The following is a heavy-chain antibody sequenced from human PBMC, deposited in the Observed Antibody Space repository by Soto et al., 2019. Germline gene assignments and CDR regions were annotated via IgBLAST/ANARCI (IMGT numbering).Heavy chain of an antibody. V-gene: IGHV1-69*13. CDR1: GGTFSSYA. CDR3: ARAYSSYTKYYYYGMDV. Sequence: SVKVSCKASGGTFSSYAISWVRQAPGQGLEWMGGIIPFFGTANYAQKFQGRVTITADESTSTAYMVLSSLRSEDTAVYYCARAYSSYTKYYYYGMDVWGQGTTVTVSS. D-gene: IGHD4-4*01. CDR2: IIPFFGTA. J-gene: IGHJ6*02.